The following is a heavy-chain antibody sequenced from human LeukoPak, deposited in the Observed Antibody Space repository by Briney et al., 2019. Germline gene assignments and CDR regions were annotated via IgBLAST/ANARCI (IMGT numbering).Heavy chain of an antibody. V-gene: IGHV3-30*04. CDR2: ISYDGGTNK. Sequence: GGSLRLSCAASGFSFSSYAMHWVRQAPGKGLEWVALISYDGGTNKYYADSVKGRFTISRDNSKNTLYLQMNSLRVEDTALYYCARDYDYWIDYWGQGILVTVSS. D-gene: IGHD3-3*01. J-gene: IGHJ4*02. CDR1: GFSFSSYA. CDR3: ARDYDYWIDY.